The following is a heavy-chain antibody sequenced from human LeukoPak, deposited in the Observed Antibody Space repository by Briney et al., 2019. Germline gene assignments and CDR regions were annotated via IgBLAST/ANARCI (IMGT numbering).Heavy chain of an antibody. CDR3: ARASLHCNGWSFDY. CDR1: KFTLSTFT. J-gene: IGHJ4*02. Sequence: GGSLRLSCAVAKFTLSTFTMQWVRHAQGKGLKWEAVLSYDGRNKYYADSVKGRFTISRDNSKHAMYLQMNCRRPGDMAVYYCARASLHCNGWSFDYWGQGTLVTVSS. D-gene: IGHD6-19*01. V-gene: IGHV3-30*01. CDR2: LSYDGRNK.